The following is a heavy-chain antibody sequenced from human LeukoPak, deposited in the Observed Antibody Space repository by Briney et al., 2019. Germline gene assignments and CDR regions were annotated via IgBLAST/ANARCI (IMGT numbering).Heavy chain of an antibody. J-gene: IGHJ6*03. V-gene: IGHV3-30*03. CDR2: ISYDGSNK. CDR1: GFTFSSYG. CDR3: AHTGAYCSGGSFHYYYYMDV. Sequence: PGGSLRLSCAASGFTFSSYGMHWVRQAPGKGLEWVAVISYDGSNKYYADSVKGRFTISRDNSKNTLYLQMHSLRAEDTAVYYCAHTGAYCSGGSFHYYYYMDVWGKGTTVTVSS. D-gene: IGHD2-15*01.